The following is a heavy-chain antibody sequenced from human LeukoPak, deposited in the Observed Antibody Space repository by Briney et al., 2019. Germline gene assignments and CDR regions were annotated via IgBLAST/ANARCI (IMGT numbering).Heavy chain of an antibody. CDR1: GDSFSNYG. CDR2: ISADSGDR. CDR3: ASGSYLWGGMDV. V-gene: IGHV1-18*01. D-gene: IGHD1-26*01. J-gene: IGHJ6*02. Sequence: ASVKVSCKASGDSFSNYGFAWVRQAPGQGLEWMGWISADSGDRYYAQNFQHRVTMTTDTSTTTGYMELRSLRSDDTAVYYCASGSYLWGGMDVWGQGTTVTVSS.